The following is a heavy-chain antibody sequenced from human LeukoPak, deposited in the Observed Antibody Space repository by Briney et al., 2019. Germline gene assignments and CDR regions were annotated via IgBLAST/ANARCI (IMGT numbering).Heavy chain of an antibody. CDR1: GGTFSSYA. J-gene: IGHJ4*02. D-gene: IGHD6-13*01. CDR3: ARHGAAAVLLFDY. V-gene: IGHV1-69*01. Sequence: GSSVKVSCKASGGTFSSYAISWVRQAPGQGLEWMGGIIPIFGTANYAQKFQGRVTITADESTSTAYMGLSSLRSEDTAVYYCARHGAAAVLLFDYWGQGTLVTVSS. CDR2: IIPIFGTA.